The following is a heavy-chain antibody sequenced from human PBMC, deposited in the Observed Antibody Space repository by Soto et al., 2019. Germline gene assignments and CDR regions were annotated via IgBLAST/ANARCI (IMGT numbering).Heavy chain of an antibody. J-gene: IGHJ4*02. V-gene: IGHV3-23*01. CDR1: GFTFSDYA. D-gene: IGHD1-26*01. Sequence: LGLSCAASGFTFSDYAMSWVRQAPGKGLEWVSSISSGGGSPYYADSVKGRFTISRNNSKNTLFLQMNSLRAEDTAVYYCAKGDGRIVPRHFDXWGQGNLVTV. CDR3: AKGDGRIVPRHFDX. CDR2: ISSGGGSP.